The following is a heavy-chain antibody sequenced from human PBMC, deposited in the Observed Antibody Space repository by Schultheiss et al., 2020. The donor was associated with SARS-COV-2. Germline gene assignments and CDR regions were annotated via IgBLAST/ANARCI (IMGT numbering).Heavy chain of an antibody. V-gene: IGHV3-30*01. CDR1: GFIFSSYA. D-gene: IGHD3-22*01. Sequence: GSLRLSCAASGFIFSSYAMHWVRQAPGKGLEWVAVISYDGSNKYYADSVKGRFTISRDNSKNTLYLQMNSLRAEDTAVYYCARAPYYYDSSGSIYYYGMDVWGQGTTVTVSS. CDR2: ISYDGSNK. CDR3: ARAPYYYDSSGSIYYYGMDV. J-gene: IGHJ6*02.